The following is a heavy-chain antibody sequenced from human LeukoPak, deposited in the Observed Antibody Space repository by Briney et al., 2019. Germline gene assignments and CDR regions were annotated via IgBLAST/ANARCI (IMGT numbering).Heavy chain of an antibody. Sequence: ASVKVSCKASGYTFTGYYMHWVRQAPGQGLEWMGWINPNSGGTNYAQKFQGRVTMTRDTSISTAYMELSRLRSDDTAVYYCARVTYYYYSMDVWGKGTTVTVSS. CDR3: ARVTYYYYSMDV. CDR2: INPNSGGT. V-gene: IGHV1-2*02. J-gene: IGHJ6*03. CDR1: GYTFTGYY.